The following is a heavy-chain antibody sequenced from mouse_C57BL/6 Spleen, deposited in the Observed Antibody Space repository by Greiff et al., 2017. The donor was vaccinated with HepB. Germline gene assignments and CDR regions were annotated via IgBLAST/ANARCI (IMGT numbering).Heavy chain of an antibody. CDR3: ARGLRRGDYYAMDY. CDR2: ISSGSSTI. J-gene: IGHJ4*01. D-gene: IGHD2-2*01. Sequence: EVMLVESGGGLVKPGGSLKLSCAASGFTFSDYGMHWVRQAPEKGLEWVAYISSGSSTIYYADTVKGRFTISRDNAKNTLFLQMTSLRSEDTAMYYCARGLRRGDYYAMDYWGQGTSVTVSS. CDR1: GFTFSDYG. V-gene: IGHV5-17*01.